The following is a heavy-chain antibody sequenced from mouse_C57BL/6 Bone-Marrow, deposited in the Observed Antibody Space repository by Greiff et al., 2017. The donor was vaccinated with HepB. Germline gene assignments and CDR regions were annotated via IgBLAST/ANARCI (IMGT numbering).Heavy chain of an antibody. J-gene: IGHJ4*01. CDR2: ISSGSSTI. D-gene: IGHD1-1*01. CDR3: ARIRYQGMDY. V-gene: IGHV5-17*01. CDR1: GFTFSDYG. Sequence: EVQLVESGGGLVKPGGSLKLSCAASGFTFSDYGMHWVRQAPEKGLEWVAYISSGSSTIYYADTVKGRFTISRENAKNTLYLEMSSLRSEDTAMYYCARIRYQGMDYWGQGTSVTVSS.